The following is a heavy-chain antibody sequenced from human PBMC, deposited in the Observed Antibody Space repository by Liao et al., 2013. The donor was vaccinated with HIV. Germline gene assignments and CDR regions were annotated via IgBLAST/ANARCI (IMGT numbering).Heavy chain of an antibody. CDR2: IYTSGST. Sequence: QVQLQESGPGLVKPSQTLSLTCTVSGGSISSGSYYWSWIRQPAGKGLEWIGRIYTSGSTNYNPSLKSRVTISVDTSKNQFSLKLSSVTAADTAVYYCARMGVGTFDYWGQGNPGHRLF. V-gene: IGHV4-61*02. J-gene: IGHJ4*02. CDR1: GGSISSGSYY. D-gene: IGHD3-16*01. CDR3: ARMGVGTFDY.